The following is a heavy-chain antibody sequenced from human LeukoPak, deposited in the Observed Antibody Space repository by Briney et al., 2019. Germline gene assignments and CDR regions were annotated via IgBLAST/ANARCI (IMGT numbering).Heavy chain of an antibody. J-gene: IGHJ4*02. Sequence: GGFLRLSCAASGFTFRSYQMNWVRQAPGKGLQWVSYISSSGSTIYYADSVKGRFTISRDNAKNSLYLQMNSLRAEDTAVYYCTRITTAMDVDYWGQGTLVTVSS. D-gene: IGHD5-18*01. V-gene: IGHV3-48*03. CDR1: GFTFRSYQ. CDR3: TRITTAMDVDY. CDR2: ISSSGSTI.